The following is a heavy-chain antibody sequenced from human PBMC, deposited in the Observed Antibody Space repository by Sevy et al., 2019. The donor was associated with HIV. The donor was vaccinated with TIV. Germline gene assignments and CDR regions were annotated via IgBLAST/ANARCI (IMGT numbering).Heavy chain of an antibody. CDR3: AREGCTRPHDY. Sequence: GGSLRLSCAVSGFNFNIYSMSWVRQAPGKGLEWVSILSFVGGKINYADSVKGRFIISRDDSKNTLYLQMNSLRAEDTAVYFCAREGCTRPHDYWGQGTLVTVSS. CDR2: LSFVGGKI. CDR1: GFNFNIYS. J-gene: IGHJ4*02. D-gene: IGHD2-8*01. V-gene: IGHV3-23*01.